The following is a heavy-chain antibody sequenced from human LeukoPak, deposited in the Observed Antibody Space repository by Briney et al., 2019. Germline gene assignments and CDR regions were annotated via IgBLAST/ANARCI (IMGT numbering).Heavy chain of an antibody. Sequence: GGSLRLSCAVSGFTFSNYGLLCVRQAPGKGLEWVGLMRSDAYGATTEYGASVKGRFSISRDDSKSIAYLQMNSLKTEDTAVYYCTRAVRKYFYMDVWGKGTTVTVSS. CDR1: GFTFSNYG. CDR2: MRSDAYGATT. CDR3: TRAVRKYFYMDV. V-gene: IGHV3-49*04. J-gene: IGHJ6*03. D-gene: IGHD1-14*01.